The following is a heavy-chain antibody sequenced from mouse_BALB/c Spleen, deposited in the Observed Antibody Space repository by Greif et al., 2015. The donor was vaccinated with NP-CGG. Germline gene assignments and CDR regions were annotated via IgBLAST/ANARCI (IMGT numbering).Heavy chain of an antibody. CDR3: ARESNLCRDY. D-gene: IGHD2-3*01. V-gene: IGHV1-9*01. CDR1: GYTFSSYW. CDR2: ILPGSGST. J-gene: IGHJ4*01. Sequence: QVQLQQSGAELIKPGASVKISCKATGYTFSSYWIEWVKQRPGHGLEWIGEILPGSGSTNYSEKFKGKDTSTADTSSNTAYMQLSSLTSEDSAVYYCARESNLCRDYWGQGTSVTVSS.